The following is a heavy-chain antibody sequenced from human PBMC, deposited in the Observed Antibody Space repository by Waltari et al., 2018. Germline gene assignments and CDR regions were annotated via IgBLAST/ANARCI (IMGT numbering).Heavy chain of an antibody. D-gene: IGHD6-6*01. J-gene: IGHJ4*02. CDR2: SSWKSDST. CDR3: VKDRGLYSSSSGLDY. Sequence: EVQLVESGGGLVQPGRSLRLSCAASGFSFDGYAMHWVRLAPGKGLVWVSGSSWKSDSTAYADSVEGRFTISRDNAKNALYLQMHSLRPEDTALYYCVKDRGLYSSSSGLDYWGQGTLVTVSS. V-gene: IGHV3-9*01. CDR1: GFSFDGYA.